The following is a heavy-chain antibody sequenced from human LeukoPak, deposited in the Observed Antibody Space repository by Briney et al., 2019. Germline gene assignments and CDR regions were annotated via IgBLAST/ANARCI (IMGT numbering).Heavy chain of an antibody. Sequence: SETLSLTCTVSGGSISSYYWSWIRQPPGKGLEWIGEIYHSGSTNYNPSLKSRVTISVDKSKNQFSLKLSSVTAADTAVYYCASANGDYSNWFDPWGQGTLVTVSS. CDR2: IYHSGST. D-gene: IGHD4-17*01. J-gene: IGHJ5*02. CDR1: GGSISSYY. V-gene: IGHV4-59*12. CDR3: ASANGDYSNWFDP.